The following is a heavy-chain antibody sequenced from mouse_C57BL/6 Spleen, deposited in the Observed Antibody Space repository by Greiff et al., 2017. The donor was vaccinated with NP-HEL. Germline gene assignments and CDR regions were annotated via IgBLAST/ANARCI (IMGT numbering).Heavy chain of an antibody. CDR2: ILPSIGRT. D-gene: IGHD2-1*01. J-gene: IGHJ1*03. CDR3: ARGTLYYGNYGGYFDV. CDR1: DSEVFPIAY. V-gene: IGHV15-2*01. Sequence: VQLQQSGSELRSPGSSVKLSCKDFDSEVFPIAYMSWVRQKPGHGFEWIGGILPSIGRTIYGEKFEDKATLDADTLSNTAYLELNSLTSEDSAIYYCARGTLYYGNYGGYFDVWGTGTTVTVSS.